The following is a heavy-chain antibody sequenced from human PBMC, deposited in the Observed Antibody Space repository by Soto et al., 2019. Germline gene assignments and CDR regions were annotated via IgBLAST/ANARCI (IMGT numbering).Heavy chain of an antibody. CDR1: GLSCINAW. V-gene: IGHV3-15*01. D-gene: IGHD1-26*01. CDR2: IKSKTDGGAT. Sequence: RSVRVSRADSGLSCINAWIGWVRQAPGKELEGVGRIKSKTDGGATAYAAPVKGRFTITRDDSKNTLNLKKNTLKTEDTAVYYCNTDGYSGRYLVYFGYWGQGT. CDR3: NTDGYSGRYLVYFGY. J-gene: IGHJ4*02.